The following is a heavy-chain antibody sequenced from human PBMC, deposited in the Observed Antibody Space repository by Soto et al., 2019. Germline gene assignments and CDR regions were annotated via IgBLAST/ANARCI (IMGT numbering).Heavy chain of an antibody. J-gene: IGHJ4*02. D-gene: IGHD1-26*01. Sequence: KVSCKASGYTFTGHYIHWVRQAPEQGPEWMGEIGPESGATRYAQKFQGRVTMTMDTSISTVYMELNNLRPDDTAVYYCGRGRSGQIVVFYWGQGTPVTVSS. CDR2: IGPESGAT. V-gene: IGHV1-2*02. CDR1: GYTFTGHY. CDR3: GRGRSGQIVVFY.